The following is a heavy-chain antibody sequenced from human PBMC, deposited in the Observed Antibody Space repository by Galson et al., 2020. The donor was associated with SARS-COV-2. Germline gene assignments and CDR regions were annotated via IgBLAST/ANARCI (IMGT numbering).Heavy chain of an antibody. CDR2: IYYTGRTT. CDR3: ARGGLYTSTSGYLDS. CDR1: GDSLSEYY. J-gene: IGHJ4*02. V-gene: IGHV4-59*01. D-gene: IGHD2-2*02. Sequence: SETLSLTCAVSGDSLSEYYWSWIRQSPGKGLEWIGYIYYTGRTTNYNASLKSRVTMSVDASRNEFSLRLTSVTAADTALYYCARGGLYTSTSGYLDSWGQGTLVTVSS.